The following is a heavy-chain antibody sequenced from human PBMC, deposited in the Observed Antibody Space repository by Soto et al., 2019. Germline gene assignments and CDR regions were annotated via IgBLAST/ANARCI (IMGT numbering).Heavy chain of an antibody. CDR2: IYYSGST. Sequence: SETLSLTCTVSGGSISSYYWSWIRQPPGKGLEWIGYIYYSGSTNYNPSLKSRVTISVDTSKNQFSLKLSSVTAADTAVYYCAGWVRGNYMDVWGKGTTVTVSS. D-gene: IGHD3-10*01. CDR1: GGSISSYY. CDR3: AGWVRGNYMDV. V-gene: IGHV4-59*08. J-gene: IGHJ6*03.